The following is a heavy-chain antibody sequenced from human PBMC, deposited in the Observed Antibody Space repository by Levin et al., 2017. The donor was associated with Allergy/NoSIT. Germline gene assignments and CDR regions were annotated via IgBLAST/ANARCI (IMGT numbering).Heavy chain of an antibody. D-gene: IGHD3-3*01. J-gene: IGHJ6*04. CDR2: IYYSGST. V-gene: IGHV4-39*01. CDR1: GGSITSTTYY. Sequence: SETLSLTCSVSGGSITSTTYYWGWIRQPPGKGLQWIGSIYYSGSTYYNPSLKSRVTISVDTSKNQFSLRLTSVTAADTAVYYCGRHGSLRSPGSVWGEGTTVTVSP. CDR3: GRHGSLRSPGSV.